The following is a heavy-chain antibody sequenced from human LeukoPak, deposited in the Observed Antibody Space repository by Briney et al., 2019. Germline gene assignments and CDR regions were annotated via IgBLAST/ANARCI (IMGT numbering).Heavy chain of an antibody. CDR3: ARTMPRRYYDSSGYYRNDAFDI. V-gene: IGHV1-69*01. D-gene: IGHD3-22*01. J-gene: IGHJ3*02. Sequence: ASVKVSCKASGGTFSSYAISWVRQAPGQGLEWMGGIIPIFGTANYAQKFQGRVTITADESTSTAYMELSSLRSEDTAVYYCARTMPRRYYDSSGYYRNDAFDIWGQGTMVTVSS. CDR1: GGTFSSYA. CDR2: IIPIFGTA.